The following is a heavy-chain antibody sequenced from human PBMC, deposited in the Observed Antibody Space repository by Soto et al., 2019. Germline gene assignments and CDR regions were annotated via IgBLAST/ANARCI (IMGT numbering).Heavy chain of an antibody. D-gene: IGHD3-10*01. V-gene: IGHV4-34*01. J-gene: IGHJ4*02. Sequence: SETLSLTCAVYGGSFSCYYWIWIRQPPGKGLEWIGEINHSGSTNYNPSLKSRVTISVDTSKNQFSLKLSSVTAADTAVYYCARGRDHGSGSYLAYFDYWGQGTLVTVSS. CDR1: GGSFSCYY. CDR2: INHSGST. CDR3: ARGRDHGSGSYLAYFDY.